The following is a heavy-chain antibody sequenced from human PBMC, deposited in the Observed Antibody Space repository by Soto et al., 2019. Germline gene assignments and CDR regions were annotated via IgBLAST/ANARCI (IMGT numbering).Heavy chain of an antibody. Sequence: ASVKVSRKVFGYTPTEIFMHLGRQAPGKGLEWMGGFDPEDGETIYAQKFQGRVTMTEDTSTDTAYMELSSLRSEDTAVYYCATSGAPSDAFDIWGQGTMVTVS. CDR2: FDPEDGET. J-gene: IGHJ3*02. CDR1: GYTPTEIF. V-gene: IGHV1-24*01. CDR3: ATSGAPSDAFDI.